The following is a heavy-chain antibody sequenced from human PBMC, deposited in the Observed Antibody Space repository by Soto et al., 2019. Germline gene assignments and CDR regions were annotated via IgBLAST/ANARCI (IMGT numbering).Heavy chain of an antibody. CDR1: GGSLSSGDYY. Sequence: TSETLSLTCTVSGGSLSSGDYYWSWIRQPPGKGLEWIGEINHSGSTNYNPSLKSRVTISVDTSKNQFSLKLSSVTAADTAVYYCVRFGGRHTATWFDPWGQGTLVTVS. CDR3: VRFGGRHTATWFDP. CDR2: INHSGST. D-gene: IGHD2-15*01. J-gene: IGHJ5*02. V-gene: IGHV4-34*01.